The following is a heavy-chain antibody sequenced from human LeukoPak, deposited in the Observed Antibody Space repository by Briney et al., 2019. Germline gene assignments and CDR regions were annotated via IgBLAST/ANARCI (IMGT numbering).Heavy chain of an antibody. J-gene: IGHJ4*02. Sequence: ASVKVSCKVSGYTLTELSMHWVRQAPGKGLEWMGGFDPEDGETIYAQKFQGGVTMTEDTSTDTAYMELSSLRSEDTAVYYCATVYHYYYDSSGYYYWGQGTLVTVSS. CDR1: GYTLTELS. CDR3: ATVYHYYYDSSGYYY. CDR2: FDPEDGET. D-gene: IGHD3-22*01. V-gene: IGHV1-24*01.